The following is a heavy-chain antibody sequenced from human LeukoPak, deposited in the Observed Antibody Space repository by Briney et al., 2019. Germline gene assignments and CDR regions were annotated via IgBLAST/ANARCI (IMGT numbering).Heavy chain of an antibody. Sequence: GGSLRLSCAASGFTFSPYAMTWVRQAPGKGLEWVSTISGSGGSTYYPDSVKGRFTISRDNSKNTLHLLMSSLRAGDTAVYHCAKGIGDSINDVFNVWGQGTMVTVSS. CDR2: ISGSGGST. V-gene: IGHV3-23*01. D-gene: IGHD2-21*01. CDR3: AKGIGDSINDVFNV. J-gene: IGHJ3*01. CDR1: GFTFSPYA.